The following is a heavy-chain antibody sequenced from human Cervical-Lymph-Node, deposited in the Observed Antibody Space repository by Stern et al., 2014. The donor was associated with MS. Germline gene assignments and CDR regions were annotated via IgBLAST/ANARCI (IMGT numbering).Heavy chain of an antibody. D-gene: IGHD5-18*01. Sequence: VQLEESGGGLVQPGGSLTLSCATSGFTFRNYDIHWVRQATGKGLEWVTAIGIADDTYYSNSVKGRFTISRDNAKNSVYLHMSNLRAGDTAVYYCARELAGYTYEGYYGLDVWGQGTTVT. CDR3: ARELAGYTYEGYYGLDV. CDR2: IGIADDT. V-gene: IGHV3-13*01. CDR1: GFTFRNYD. J-gene: IGHJ6*02.